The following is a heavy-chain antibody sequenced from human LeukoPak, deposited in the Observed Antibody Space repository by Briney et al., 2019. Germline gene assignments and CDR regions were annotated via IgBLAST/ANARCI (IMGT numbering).Heavy chain of an antibody. CDR2: IYSGGST. CDR3: ARRGSYSGFDY. V-gene: IGHV3-66*01. CDR1: GFTVSSNY. D-gene: IGHD1-26*01. Sequence: GGSLRLSCAASGFTVSSNYMSWVRQAPGKGLEWVSVIYSGGSTYYADSVKGRFTISRDNSKNTLYLQMDSLRAEDTAVYYCARRGSYSGFDYWGQGTLVTVSS. J-gene: IGHJ4*02.